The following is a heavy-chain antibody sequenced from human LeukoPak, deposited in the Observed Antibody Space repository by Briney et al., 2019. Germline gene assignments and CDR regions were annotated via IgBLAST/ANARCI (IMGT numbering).Heavy chain of an antibody. CDR2: ITSGGSTE. V-gene: IGHV3-11*01. CDR3: ARGAGPLFDP. Sequence: GGSLRLSCAASGFTFSDHYMSWIRQAPGKGLEWISYITSGGSTEYYADSVKGRFTISRDNAKNSLYLQMNSLRAEDTAVYYCARGAGPLFDPWGQGTLVTVSS. CDR1: GFTFSDHY. J-gene: IGHJ5*02.